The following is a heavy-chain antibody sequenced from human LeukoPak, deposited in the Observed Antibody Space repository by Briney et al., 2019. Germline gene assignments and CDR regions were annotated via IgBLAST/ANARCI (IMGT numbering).Heavy chain of an antibody. D-gene: IGHD6-13*01. V-gene: IGHV1-69*06. J-gene: IGHJ6*03. CDR2: IIPIFGTA. Sequence: SVKVSCKASGGTFSSYAISWVRQAPGQGLEWMGGIIPIFGTANYAQKFQGRVTITADKSTSTAYMELSSLRSEDTAVYYCARASSGQQLEPHHYYYMDVWGKGTTVTVSS. CDR3: ARASSGQQLEPHHYYYMDV. CDR1: GGTFSSYA.